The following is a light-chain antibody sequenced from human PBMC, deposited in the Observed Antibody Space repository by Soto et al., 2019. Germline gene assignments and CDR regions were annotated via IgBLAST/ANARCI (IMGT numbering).Light chain of an antibody. CDR3: QQYGTSPPIT. CDR2: DAS. V-gene: IGKV3-20*01. CDR1: QSVSNY. J-gene: IGKJ5*01. Sequence: EIVLTQSPATLSLSPGERATLSCRTSQSVSNYLAWYQQRPGQAPRLLIYDASSRATGIPARFSGSGSGTDFTLTIRRMEPEDFAVYYCQQYGTSPPITFGQGTRLEIK.